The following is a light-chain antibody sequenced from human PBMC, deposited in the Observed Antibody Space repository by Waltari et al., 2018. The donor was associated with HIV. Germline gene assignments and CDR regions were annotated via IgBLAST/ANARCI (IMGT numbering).Light chain of an antibody. CDR2: SNN. V-gene: IGLV1-44*01. CDR3: AAWDDSLNDSYV. Sequence: QSVLTQPPSASGTPGQRVTISCSGSSSNIGSNAVNWYQQLPGTAPKLLIYSNNQRPSGVPDRLSGSKSGTSASLAISGLQSDDEADYYCAAWDDSLNDSYVFGPGTKVTVL. J-gene: IGLJ1*01. CDR1: SSNIGSNA.